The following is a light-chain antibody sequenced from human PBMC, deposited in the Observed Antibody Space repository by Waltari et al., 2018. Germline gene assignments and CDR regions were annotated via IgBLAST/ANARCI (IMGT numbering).Light chain of an antibody. J-gene: IGLJ3*02. CDR1: ALPQQY. V-gene: IGLV3-25*03. CDR2: KDN. Sequence: SYELTQPPSVAVSPGQTARITCSGDALPQQYANWYQQKAGQAPMLGIYKDNERPSGIPGRFSGYSSGTIVTLTISGVQAEDEADYYCQSADSSGAYRVFGGGTKLTVL. CDR3: QSADSSGAYRV.